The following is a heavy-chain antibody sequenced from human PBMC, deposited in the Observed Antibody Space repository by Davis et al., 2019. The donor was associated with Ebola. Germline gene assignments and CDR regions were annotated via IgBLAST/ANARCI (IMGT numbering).Heavy chain of an antibody. CDR2: IKQDGSEK. D-gene: IGHD6-13*01. J-gene: IGHJ4*02. V-gene: IGHV3-7*03. CDR3: AKERSIVAAGSIDY. Sequence: GESLKISCAASGFTFSSYWMNWVRQAPGKGLEWVANIKQDGSEKYYVDSVKGRFTISRDNAKDSLYLQMNSLRAEDTAVYYCAKERSIVAAGSIDYWGQGTLVTVSS. CDR1: GFTFSSYW.